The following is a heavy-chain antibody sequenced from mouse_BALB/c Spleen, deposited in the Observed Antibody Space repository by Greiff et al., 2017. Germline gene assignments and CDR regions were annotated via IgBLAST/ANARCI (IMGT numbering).Heavy chain of an antibody. CDR2: IDPANGNT. V-gene: IGHV14-3*02. D-gene: IGHD2-9*01. Sequence: EVKLMESGAELVKPGASVKLSCTASGFNIKDTYMHWVKQRPEQGLEWIGRIDPANGNTKYDPKFQGKATITADTSSNTAYLQLSSLTSEDTAVYYCARSYYGYDGYAMDYWGQGTSVTVSS. CDR1: GFNIKDTY. J-gene: IGHJ4*01. CDR3: ARSYYGYDGYAMDY.